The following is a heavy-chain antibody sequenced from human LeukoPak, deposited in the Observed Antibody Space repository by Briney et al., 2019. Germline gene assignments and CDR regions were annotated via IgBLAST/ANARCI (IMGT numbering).Heavy chain of an antibody. V-gene: IGHV4-31*03. CDR3: ARGGSFLGNYVY. D-gene: IGHD3-16*01. CDR1: GGSINSGGFY. CDR2: IYYSGST. J-gene: IGHJ4*02. Sequence: SETLSLTCTVSGGSINSGGFYWSWIRQHPGKGLEWIGYIYYSGSTLYNPSLKSRVAISLDKSKNQFSLNLRSVTAADTAVYYCARGGSFLGNYVYWGQGTLVTVSS.